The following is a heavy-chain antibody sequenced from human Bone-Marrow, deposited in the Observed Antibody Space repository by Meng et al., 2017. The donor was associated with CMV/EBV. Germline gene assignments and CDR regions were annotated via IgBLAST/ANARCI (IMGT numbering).Heavy chain of an antibody. Sequence: SETLSLTCTVSGGSISSSSYYWGWIRQPPGKGLEWIGSIYYSGRTYYNPSLKSRVTISVDTSKNQFSLKLSSVTAADTAVYYCARQYIVVVPAAIDYWGQGTLVTVSS. J-gene: IGHJ4*02. CDR3: ARQYIVVVPAAIDY. V-gene: IGHV4-39*01. CDR1: GGSISSSSYY. D-gene: IGHD2-2*01. CDR2: IYYSGRT.